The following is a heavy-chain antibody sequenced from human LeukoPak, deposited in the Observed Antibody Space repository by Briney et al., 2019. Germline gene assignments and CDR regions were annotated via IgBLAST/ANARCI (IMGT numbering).Heavy chain of an antibody. CDR3: ARVDSGSYYNYYYYMDV. J-gene: IGHJ6*03. D-gene: IGHD3-10*01. V-gene: IGHV3-74*01. CDR2: INSDGSST. CDR1: GFTFSSYW. Sequence: GGSLRLSCAASGFTFSSYWMHWVRQAPGKGLVWVSRINSDGSSTSYADSVKGRFTISRDNAKNTLYLQMNNLRAEDTAVYYCARVDSGSYYNYYYYMDVWGKGTTVTVSS.